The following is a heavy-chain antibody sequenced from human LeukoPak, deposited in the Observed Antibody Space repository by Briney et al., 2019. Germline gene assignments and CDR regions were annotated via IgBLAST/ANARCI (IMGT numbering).Heavy chain of an antibody. Sequence: EASVKVSCKASGGTFISYAISWVRQAPGQGLEWMGRIIPIFGTANYAQKFQGRVTITTDESTSTAYMELSSLRSEDTAVYYCARDQMDIVVVPAANRPDYYYYYMDVWGKGTTVTVSS. CDR2: IIPIFGTA. V-gene: IGHV1-69*05. CDR1: GGTFISYA. D-gene: IGHD2-2*03. CDR3: ARDQMDIVVVPAANRPDYYYYYMDV. J-gene: IGHJ6*03.